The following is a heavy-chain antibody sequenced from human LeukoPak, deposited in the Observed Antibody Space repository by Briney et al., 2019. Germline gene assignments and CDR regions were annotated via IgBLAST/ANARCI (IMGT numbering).Heavy chain of an antibody. D-gene: IGHD5-12*01. J-gene: IGHJ4*02. CDR3: ARAILSGYAISGYFDY. CDR1: GFTFSSNY. CDR2: IYSGGST. V-gene: IGHV3-53*01. Sequence: GGSLRLSCAASGFTFSSNYMSWVRQAPGKGLEWVSVIYSGGSTYYADSVTGRFTISRDNSKNTLCLQMNSLRAEDTAVYYCARAILSGYAISGYFDYWGQGTLVTVSS.